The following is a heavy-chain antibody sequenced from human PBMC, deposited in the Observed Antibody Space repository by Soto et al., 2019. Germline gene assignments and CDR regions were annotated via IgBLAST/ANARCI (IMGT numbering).Heavy chain of an antibody. J-gene: IGHJ4*02. D-gene: IGHD5-12*01. Sequence: QVQLVQSGAEVKRPGSSVKVSCKASGGTFSSYAISWVRQAPGQGLEWMGGIIPIFGTANYAQKFQGRVTITADKSTSTAYMELSSLRSEDTAVYYCASSAEMATITGGFDYWGQGTLVTVSS. V-gene: IGHV1-69*06. CDR2: IIPIFGTA. CDR3: ASSAEMATITGGFDY. CDR1: GGTFSSYA.